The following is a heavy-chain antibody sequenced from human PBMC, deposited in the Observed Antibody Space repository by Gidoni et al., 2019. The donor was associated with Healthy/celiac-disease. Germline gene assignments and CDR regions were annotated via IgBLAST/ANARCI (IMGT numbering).Heavy chain of an antibody. V-gene: IGHV1-18*04. CDR2: ITAYNGNT. J-gene: IGHJ6*02. CDR3: ARSTPTSYYYYYGMDV. CDR1: GYTFTSYG. Sequence: QVQLVQSGAEVKKPGASVKVSCKASGYTFTSYGISWVRQAPGQGLEWMGWITAYNGNTNYAQKLQGRVTMTTDTSTSTAYMELRSLRSDDTAVYYCARSTPTSYYYYYGMDVWGQGTTVTVSS.